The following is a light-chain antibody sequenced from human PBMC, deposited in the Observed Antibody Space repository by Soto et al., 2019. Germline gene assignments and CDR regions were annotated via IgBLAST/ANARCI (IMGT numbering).Light chain of an antibody. V-gene: IGKV1-33*01. CDR2: GAS. CDR3: QQSDSLPYT. CDR1: QDINDY. Sequence: EIQMTQSPSSLSASLGDRVTITCQASQDINDYSNWYQQKPGKAPRLLIYGASFFEVGVPSRFSGSGSGTHFTLTISSLQPEDVATYYCQQSDSLPYTFGQVTRLEIK. J-gene: IGKJ2*01.